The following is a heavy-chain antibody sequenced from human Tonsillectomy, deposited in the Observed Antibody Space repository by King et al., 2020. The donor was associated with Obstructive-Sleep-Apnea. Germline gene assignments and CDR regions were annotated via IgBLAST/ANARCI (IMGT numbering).Heavy chain of an antibody. Sequence: TLKESGPTLVKPTQTLTLTCTFSGFSLTTSEVGVAWIRQPPGKALEWLALLYWDDDKRYSPSLKSRLTITKDTSKHQVVLTMTDMDPVDTATYYCAHRPRRTYYFDYWGQGTLVTVSS. V-gene: IGHV2-5*02. CDR2: LYWDDDK. D-gene: IGHD1-7*01. J-gene: IGHJ4*02. CDR1: GFSLTTSEVG. CDR3: AHRPRRTYYFDY.